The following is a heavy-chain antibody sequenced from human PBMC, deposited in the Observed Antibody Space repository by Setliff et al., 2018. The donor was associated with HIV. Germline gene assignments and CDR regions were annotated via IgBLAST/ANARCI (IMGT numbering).Heavy chain of an antibody. CDR1: GYIFTDYY. Sequence: ASVKVSCKASGYIFTDYYMHWVRQAPGQGLEWLGWISGHSGHMTYAQNLQGRLTMTTDTSTSTAYMELRSLRSDDTAVYYCARDRLHTPLIYWGHGTPVTVSS. CDR2: ISGHSGHM. V-gene: IGHV1-18*04. D-gene: IGHD2-21*01. CDR3: ARDRLHTPLIY. J-gene: IGHJ4*01.